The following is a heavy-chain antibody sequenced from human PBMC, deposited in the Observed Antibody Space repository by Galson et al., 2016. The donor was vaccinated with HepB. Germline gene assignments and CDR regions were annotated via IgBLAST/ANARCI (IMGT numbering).Heavy chain of an antibody. J-gene: IGHJ4*02. Sequence: SLRLSCAASGFTFSNYWMHWVRQAPGKGLVWVSRIDEDGSETSYADSVKGRFTISRDNAKNTLYLQMSSLRVEDTAVYYCTRDTFGPTDSWGQGTLVSVSP. V-gene: IGHV3-74*01. CDR1: GFTFSNYW. CDR3: TRDTFGPTDS. CDR2: IDEDGSET. D-gene: IGHD3-16*01.